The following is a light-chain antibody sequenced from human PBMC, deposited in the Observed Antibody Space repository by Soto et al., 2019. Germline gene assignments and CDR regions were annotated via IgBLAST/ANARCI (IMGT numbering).Light chain of an antibody. V-gene: IGKV3-20*01. J-gene: IGKJ1*01. CDR2: RTS. CDR1: QSLSGRY. CDR3: QQYDSSPRT. Sequence: LTQSPGTLALSPGEGATLSCRASQSLSGRYLAWYQQKPGQAPRLLIYRTSNRATGIPDRFSGSGSGTDFTLTISRLEPEDFAVYWCQQYDSSPRTFGQGTKVDIK.